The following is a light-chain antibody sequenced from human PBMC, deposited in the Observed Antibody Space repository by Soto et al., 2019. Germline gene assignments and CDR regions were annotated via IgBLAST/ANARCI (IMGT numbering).Light chain of an antibody. CDR1: QTVSSNY. CDR3: RQYTGPPTT. V-gene: IGKV3-20*01. CDR2: GAS. J-gene: IGKJ5*01. Sequence: ENIFTQSPNPPSFSPGEKATLSCRASQTVSSNYLAWCQQRPGQAPRLLIYGASTRAAGIPDRFSGSGSGTDFTLTITRLEPEDSAVYFCRQYTGPPTTFGQGTRLEIK.